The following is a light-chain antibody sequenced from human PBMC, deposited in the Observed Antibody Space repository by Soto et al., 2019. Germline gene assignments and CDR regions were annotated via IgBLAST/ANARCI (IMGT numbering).Light chain of an antibody. V-gene: IGKV1-5*01. Sequence: IQMTQSPSTVSASAGDSVTISCRASQPVNTFLAWYQQKPGGAPKVVIFDASNLGSGVPSRFSGSGFGTEFTLSITSLQPDDFATYYCQQYKNYSYSFGQGTKLEIK. CDR2: DAS. J-gene: IGKJ2*03. CDR3: QQYKNYSYS. CDR1: QPVNTF.